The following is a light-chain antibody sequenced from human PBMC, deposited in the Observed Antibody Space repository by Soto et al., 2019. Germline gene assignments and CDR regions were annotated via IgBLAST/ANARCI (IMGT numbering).Light chain of an antibody. CDR2: GAS. V-gene: IGKV1-39*01. J-gene: IGKJ1*01. CDR3: QQSNSIPPWT. CDR1: QSISSY. Sequence: DIQMTQSPSALSASVGDRVTITCRASQSISSYLNWYQKKPGKAPKLLXYGASTLQSGVPSRFSGSGSGTDLTLTISSLQPEDVANYYCQQSNSIPPWTFGQGTKVDIK.